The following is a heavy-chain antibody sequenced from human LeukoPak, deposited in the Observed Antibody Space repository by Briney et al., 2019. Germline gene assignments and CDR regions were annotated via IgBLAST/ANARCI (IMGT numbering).Heavy chain of an antibody. Sequence: GASVKVSCKASGYTFTGYYMHWVRQAPGQGLEWVGWINPNSGGANYAQKFQGRVTMTRDTSISTAYMELSRLRSDDTAVYYCARAENIVVVPAAIFDPWGQGTLVTVSS. CDR2: INPNSGGA. D-gene: IGHD2-2*02. CDR3: ARAENIVVVPAAIFDP. CDR1: GYTFTGYY. J-gene: IGHJ5*02. V-gene: IGHV1-2*02.